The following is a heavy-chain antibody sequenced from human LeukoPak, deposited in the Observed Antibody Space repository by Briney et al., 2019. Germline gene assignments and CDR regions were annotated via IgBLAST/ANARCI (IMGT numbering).Heavy chain of an antibody. V-gene: IGHV4-59*08. CDR1: GGSISSYY. Sequence: TSETLSLTCTVSGGSISSYYWSWIRQPPGKGLEWIGYIYYSGSTNYNPSLESRVTISVDTSKNQFSLKLSSVTAADTAVYYCARLGVVVPAAMDYYYYMDVWGKGTTVTVSS. CDR2: IYYSGST. J-gene: IGHJ6*03. CDR3: ARLGVVVPAAMDYYYYMDV. D-gene: IGHD2-2*01.